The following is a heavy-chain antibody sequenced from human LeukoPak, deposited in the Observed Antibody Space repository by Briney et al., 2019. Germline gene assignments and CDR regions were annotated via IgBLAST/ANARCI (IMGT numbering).Heavy chain of an antibody. CDR3: AKVFSTYYFDS. CDR2: IGATGSTT. CDR1: GFTFSKNA. Sequence: GGSLRLSCTGSGFTFSKNAMRSVRQAPGKGLEWVAAIGATGSTTYYADSVKGRFTISRDNSKNTIYLQMDSLRAEDTAIYYCAKVFSTYYFDSWGQGTLVTVSS. D-gene: IGHD2/OR15-2a*01. V-gene: IGHV3-23*01. J-gene: IGHJ4*02.